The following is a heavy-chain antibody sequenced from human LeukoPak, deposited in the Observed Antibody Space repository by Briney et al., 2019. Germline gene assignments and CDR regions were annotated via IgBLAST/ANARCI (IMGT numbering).Heavy chain of an antibody. V-gene: IGHV4-34*01. Sequence: SETLSLTCAVHGGSFSGFYWSWIRQPPGKGLEWIGEINHSGSTNYNPSLKSRVTISVDTSKNQFSLKLSSVTAADTAVYYCARGNPDTAVVFDYWGQGTLVTVSS. CDR3: ARGNPDTAVVFDY. J-gene: IGHJ4*02. CDR2: INHSGST. CDR1: GGSFSGFY. D-gene: IGHD5-18*01.